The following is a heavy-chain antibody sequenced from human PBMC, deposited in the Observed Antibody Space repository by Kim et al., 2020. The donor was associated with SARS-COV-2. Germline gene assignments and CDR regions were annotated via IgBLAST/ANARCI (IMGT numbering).Heavy chain of an antibody. CDR1: GGSISSYY. J-gene: IGHJ6*02. Sequence: SETLSLTCTVSGGSISSYYWSWIRQPPGKGLEWIGYIYYSGSTNYNPSLKSRVTISVDTSKNQFSLKLSSVTAADTAVYYCAGQRGAGLLYYYSFGMDVWGQGTTVTVSS. CDR2: IYYSGST. CDR3: AGQRGAGLLYYYSFGMDV. D-gene: IGHD2-15*01. V-gene: IGHV4-59*08.